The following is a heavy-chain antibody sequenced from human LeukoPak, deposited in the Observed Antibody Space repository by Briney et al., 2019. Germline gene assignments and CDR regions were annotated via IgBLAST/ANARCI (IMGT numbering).Heavy chain of an antibody. D-gene: IGHD6-13*01. CDR3: AKWYSSSWYDLVDY. Sequence: GGSLRLSCRASGYPLSSYAVGWVRQAPGRGRERVSAISGSGGSTYYADSVKGRFTISRDNSTNTLYLQMNSLRAEDTAVYYCAKWYSSSWYDLVDYWGQGTLVTVSS. CDR1: GYPLSSYA. J-gene: IGHJ4*02. CDR2: ISGSGGST. V-gene: IGHV3-23*01.